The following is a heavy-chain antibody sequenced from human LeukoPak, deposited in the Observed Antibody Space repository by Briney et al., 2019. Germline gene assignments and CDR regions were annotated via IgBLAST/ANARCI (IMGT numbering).Heavy chain of an antibody. CDR1: GFTFSSYW. V-gene: IGHV3-7*01. Sequence: GGSLRLSCAASGFTFSSYWMSWVRQAPGKGLEWVANIKQDGSEKYYVDSVKGRFTISRDNAKNSLYLQMNSLRAEDTAVYYCARDFASGRKGKDYWGQGTLVTVFS. CDR3: ARDFASGRKGKDY. J-gene: IGHJ4*02. CDR2: IKQDGSEK. D-gene: IGHD1-26*01.